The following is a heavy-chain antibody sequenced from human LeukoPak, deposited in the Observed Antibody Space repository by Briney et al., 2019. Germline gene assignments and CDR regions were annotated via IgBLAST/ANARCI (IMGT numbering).Heavy chain of an antibody. CDR2: ISGSGGST. J-gene: IGHJ4*02. CDR3: AREMGYSYGRLFDY. Sequence: GGSLRLSCAASGFTFSSYAMSWVRQAPGKGLEWVSAISGSGGSTYYADSVKGRFTISRDNAKNSLYLQMNSLRDEDTAVYYCAREMGYSYGRLFDYWGQGTLVTVSS. D-gene: IGHD5-18*01. CDR1: GFTFSSYA. V-gene: IGHV3-23*01.